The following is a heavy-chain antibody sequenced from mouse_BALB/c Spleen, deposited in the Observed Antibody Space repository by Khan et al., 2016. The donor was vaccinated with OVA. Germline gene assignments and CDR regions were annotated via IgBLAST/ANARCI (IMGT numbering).Heavy chain of an antibody. D-gene: IGHD1-1*01. Sequence: LVKPGASVKLSCTVSGYTFTSYWINWIKQRPGQGLEWIGHIAPGSGGSYYNEVFKGKATPTVDTSSSTVSIQFSSLSSEASAAYFTAWSKYYSSSLSAMDYLGQGTSVTVAS. V-gene: IGHV1S41*01. CDR3: AWSKYYSSSLSAMDY. CDR1: GYTFTSYW. J-gene: IGHJ4*01. CDR2: IAPGSGGS.